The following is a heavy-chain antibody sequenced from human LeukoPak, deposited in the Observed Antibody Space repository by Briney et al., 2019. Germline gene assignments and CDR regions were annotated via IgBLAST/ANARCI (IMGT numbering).Heavy chain of an antibody. CDR3: TKDLTDYHYYYTDV. CDR1: GFTFSTYW. Sequence: GGSLRLSCAASGFTFSTYWMHWVRQAPGKGLVWVSRINSEETVANYADSVRGRFTISRDNAKNTLYLQMNSLRAEDTAVYYCTKDLTDYHYYYTDVWGKGTTVIVSS. CDR2: INSEETVA. D-gene: IGHD2-21*02. J-gene: IGHJ6*03. V-gene: IGHV3-74*01.